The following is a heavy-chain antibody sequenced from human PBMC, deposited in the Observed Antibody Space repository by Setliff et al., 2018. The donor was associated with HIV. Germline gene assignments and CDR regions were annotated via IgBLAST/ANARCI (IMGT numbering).Heavy chain of an antibody. V-gene: IGHV4-34*01. J-gene: IGHJ4*02. CDR1: SGSFSGYR. Sequence: NPSETLSLTCAVYSGSFSGYRWTWIRQPPGKGLEWIGEINHRGSTTYNPSLRSRVTISVDTSKNQFSLKLNSVTAADTAVYDCARGDYYDSTGYEGLDSWGRGTLVTVSS. CDR2: INHRGST. CDR3: ARGDYYDSTGYEGLDS. D-gene: IGHD3-22*01.